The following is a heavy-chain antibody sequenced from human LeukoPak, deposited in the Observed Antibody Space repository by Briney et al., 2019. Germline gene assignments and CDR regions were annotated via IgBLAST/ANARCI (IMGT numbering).Heavy chain of an antibody. J-gene: IGHJ4*02. Sequence: PGGSLRLSCAASGFTFYDYGMSWVRQAPGKGLEWGSGINWNGGSTGYADSVKGRFTISRDNAKNSLYLQMNSLRAEDTALYHCARSGYDFWSGYHDYWGQGTLVAVSS. CDR2: INWNGGST. V-gene: IGHV3-20*01. CDR3: ARSGYDFWSGYHDY. CDR1: GFTFYDYG. D-gene: IGHD3-3*01.